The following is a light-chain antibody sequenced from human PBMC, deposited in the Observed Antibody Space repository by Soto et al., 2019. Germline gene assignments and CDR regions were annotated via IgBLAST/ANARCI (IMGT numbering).Light chain of an antibody. CDR3: AAWDDTLDAQV. CDR2: RNN. J-gene: IGLJ3*02. CDR1: RSNIGRNF. V-gene: IGLV1-47*01. Sequence: QSVLTQSPSASGTPGQRVTISCSGSRSNIGRNFAYWYQHVPGTASRLLIQRNNERPSGVPDRFSGSKSGTSVSLAISGLRSDDEATYYCAAWDDTLDAQVFGGGTQLTVL.